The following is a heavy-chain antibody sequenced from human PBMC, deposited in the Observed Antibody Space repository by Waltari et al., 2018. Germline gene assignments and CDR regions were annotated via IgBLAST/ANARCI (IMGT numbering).Heavy chain of an antibody. CDR1: GYSISSGYY. Sequence: QVQLQESGPGLVKPSETLSLTCTVSGYSISSGYYWGWIRQPPGKGLEWIGSIDHSGSTYYTPSLKRRVTISVDTSKNQFSLKLSSVTAADTAVYYCASSRGWVYFDYWGQGTLVTVSS. CDR3: ASSRGWVYFDY. V-gene: IGHV4-38-2*02. D-gene: IGHD6-13*01. J-gene: IGHJ4*02. CDR2: IDHSGST.